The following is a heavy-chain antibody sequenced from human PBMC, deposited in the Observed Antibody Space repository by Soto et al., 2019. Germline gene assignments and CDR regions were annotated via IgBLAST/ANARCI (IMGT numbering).Heavy chain of an antibody. V-gene: IGHV4-34*01. CDR2: INHSGST. CDR1: GGSFSGYY. D-gene: IGHD3-10*01. J-gene: IGHJ6*02. Sequence: LSLTCAVYGGSFSGYYWSWIRQPPGKGLEWIGEINHSGSTNYNPSLKSRVTISVDTSKNQFSLKLSSVTTADTAVYYCARITAGALPYYYYYFGMDVWAQGTTVTVSS. CDR3: ARITAGALPYYYYYFGMDV.